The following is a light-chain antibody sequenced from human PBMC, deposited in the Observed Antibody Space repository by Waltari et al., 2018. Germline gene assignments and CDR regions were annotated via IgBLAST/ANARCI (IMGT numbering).Light chain of an antibody. J-gene: IGKJ1*01. V-gene: IGKV1-9*01. CDR3: QQLNSYQWT. Sequence: IQLTQSPSSLSASVGDRVTITCRGSLCISNYLAWYQQKPWKAPKLLIYAASTLQSGVPSRFSGSGSGTDFTLTISSLQPEDFATYYCQQLNSYQWTFGQGTKVEIK. CDR2: AAS. CDR1: LCISNY.